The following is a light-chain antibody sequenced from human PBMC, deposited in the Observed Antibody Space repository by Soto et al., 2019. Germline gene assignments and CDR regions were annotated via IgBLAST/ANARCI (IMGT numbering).Light chain of an antibody. J-gene: IGKJ1*01. CDR2: GAG. V-gene: IGKV3-20*01. CDR3: QHYGSSPRT. CDR1: QSVSSSY. Sequence: EIVLTQPPGTLSLSPWERTTLSCRASQSVSSSYLAWYQQKPGRAPRLLIYGAGSRATGIPDRFSGSGSGTDFTLTINRLEPEDFAVYYCQHYGSSPRTFGQGTKVDIK.